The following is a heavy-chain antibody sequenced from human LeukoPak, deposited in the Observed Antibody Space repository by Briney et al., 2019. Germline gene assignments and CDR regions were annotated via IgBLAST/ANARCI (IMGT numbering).Heavy chain of an antibody. D-gene: IGHD5-24*01. J-gene: IGHJ4*02. CDR2: ISSSGSTI. Sequence: PGGTLRLSCAASGFTFSSYAMNWVRQAPGKGLEWVSYISSSGSTIYYADSVKGRFTISRDNAKNSLYLQMNSLRAEDTAVYYCARDLGSRDGYNPPNLFDNWGQGTLVTVSS. V-gene: IGHV3-48*04. CDR3: ARDLGSRDGYNPPNLFDN. CDR1: GFTFSSYA.